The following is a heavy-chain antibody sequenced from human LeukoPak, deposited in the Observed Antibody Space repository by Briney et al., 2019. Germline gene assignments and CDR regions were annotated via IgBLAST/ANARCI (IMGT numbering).Heavy chain of an antibody. CDR3: ARGLSGWYRGRNARLDY. Sequence: ASVKVSCKASGYTFTGYYMHWVRQATGQGLERMGWMNPNSGNTGYAQKFQGRVTMTRNTSISTAYMELSSLRSEDTAVYYCARGLSGWYRGRNARLDYWGQGTLVTVSS. CDR2: MNPNSGNT. CDR1: GYTFTGYY. D-gene: IGHD6-19*01. J-gene: IGHJ4*02. V-gene: IGHV1-8*02.